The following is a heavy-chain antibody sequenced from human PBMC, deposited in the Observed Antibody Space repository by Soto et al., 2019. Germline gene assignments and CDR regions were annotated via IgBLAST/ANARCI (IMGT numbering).Heavy chain of an antibody. CDR1: GGSFSVYY. V-gene: IGHV4-34*01. CDR2: INHSGST. Sequence: PSETLSLTCAVYGGSFSVYYWSWIRQPPGKGLEWIGEINHSGSTNYNPSLKSRVTISVDTSKNQFSLKLSSVTAADTAVYYCARGIYCTNGVCYTGLDYYYYMDVWGKGTTVTV. J-gene: IGHJ6*03. D-gene: IGHD2-8*01. CDR3: ARGIYCTNGVCYTGLDYYYYMDV.